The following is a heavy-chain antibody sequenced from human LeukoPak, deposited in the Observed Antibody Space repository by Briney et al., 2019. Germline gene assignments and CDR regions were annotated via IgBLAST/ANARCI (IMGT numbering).Heavy chain of an antibody. V-gene: IGHV1-18*04. J-gene: IGHJ4*02. Sequence: GASVKVSCKASGYTFTSYGISWVRQAPGQGLEWMGWISAYNGYTNYAQKLQGRVTMTTDTSTSTAYMELRSLRSDDTAVYYCARDRGVYGQWLDLDYWGQGTLVTVSS. CDR1: GYTFTSYG. CDR2: ISAYNGYT. CDR3: ARDRGVYGQWLDLDY. D-gene: IGHD6-19*01.